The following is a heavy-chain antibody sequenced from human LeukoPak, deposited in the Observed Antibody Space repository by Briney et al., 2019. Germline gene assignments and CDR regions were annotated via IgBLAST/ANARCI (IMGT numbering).Heavy chain of an antibody. CDR3: AEDHQRYSSGLNAFDI. CDR2: ISGSGGST. CDR1: GFTFSSYG. Sequence: PGGSLRLSCAASGFTFSSYGMSWVRQAPGKGLEWVSAISGSGGSTYYADSVKGRFTISRDNSKNTLYLQMNSLRAEDTAVYYCAEDHQRYSSGLNAFDIWGQGTMVTVSS. J-gene: IGHJ3*02. D-gene: IGHD6-19*01. V-gene: IGHV3-23*01.